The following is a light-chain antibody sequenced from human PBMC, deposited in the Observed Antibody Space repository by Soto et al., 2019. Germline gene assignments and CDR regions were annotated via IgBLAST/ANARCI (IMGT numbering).Light chain of an antibody. CDR2: QTS. V-gene: IGKV3-11*01. Sequence: EIVMTQSPATLSSFPGERVTISCRASQYINTRLAWYQHRPGQAPRLLIYQTSLRAAGIPARFSASGSGTDFTLTISDVQPEDFALYYCHQRQSWPRTFGQGTKVDIK. CDR3: HQRQSWPRT. J-gene: IGKJ1*01. CDR1: QYINTR.